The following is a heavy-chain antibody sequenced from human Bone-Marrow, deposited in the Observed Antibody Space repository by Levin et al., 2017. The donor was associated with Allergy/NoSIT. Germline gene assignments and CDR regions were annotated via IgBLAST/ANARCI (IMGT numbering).Heavy chain of an antibody. V-gene: IGHV3-7*01. D-gene: IGHD4-17*01. Sequence: QPGESLKISCEASGFTLSHHWMSWVRQAPRKGLECVAYIKQDGRENYVDSVKGRFTISRDNAANSLYLQMSSLRVEDTAVYYCVRGPSYGERPDYFDSWGQGTLVTVSS. CDR1: GFTLSHHW. CDR2: IKQDGREN. CDR3: VRGPSYGERPDYFDS. J-gene: IGHJ4*02.